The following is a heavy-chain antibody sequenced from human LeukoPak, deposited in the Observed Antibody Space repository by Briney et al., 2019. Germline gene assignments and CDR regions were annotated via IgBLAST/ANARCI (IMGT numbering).Heavy chain of an antibody. J-gene: IGHJ5*02. D-gene: IGHD2-15*01. CDR3: ARLPPRIFHGWFDP. CDR1: GGSISSSSYY. Sequence: SETLPLTCTVSGGSISSSSYYWGWIRQPPGKGLEWIGSIYYSGSTYYNPSLKSRVTISVDTSKNQFSLKLSSVTAADTAVYYCARLPPRIFHGWFDPWGQGTLVTVSS. CDR2: IYYSGST. V-gene: IGHV4-39*01.